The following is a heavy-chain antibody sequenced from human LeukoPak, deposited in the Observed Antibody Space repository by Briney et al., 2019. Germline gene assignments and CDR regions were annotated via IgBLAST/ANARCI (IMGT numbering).Heavy chain of an antibody. V-gene: IGHV3-21*01. CDR3: ARDRLPSTAILKDIVVVPAAIGIDP. CDR1: GSTFSSYS. J-gene: IGHJ5*02. CDR2: ISSSSSYI. D-gene: IGHD2-2*01. Sequence: GGSLRLSCAASGSTFSSYSMNWVRQAPGKGLEWVSSISSSSSYIYYADSVKGRFTISRDNAKNSLYLQMNSLRAEDTAVYYCARDRLPSTAILKDIVVVPAAIGIDPWGQGTLVTVSP.